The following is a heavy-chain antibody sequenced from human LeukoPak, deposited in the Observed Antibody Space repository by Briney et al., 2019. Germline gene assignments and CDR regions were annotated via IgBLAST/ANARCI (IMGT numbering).Heavy chain of an antibody. Sequence: PGGSLRLSCAASTFTFSSYWMTWVRQAPGKGLEWVANIKQDGSEKYYVDSVKGRFTISRDNAKNSLYLQMNSLRAEDTAVYYCARGASYYYYHYMDVWGKGTTVTVSS. V-gene: IGHV3-7*01. CDR2: IKQDGSEK. J-gene: IGHJ6*03. CDR3: ARGASYYYYHYMDV. CDR1: TFTFSSYW.